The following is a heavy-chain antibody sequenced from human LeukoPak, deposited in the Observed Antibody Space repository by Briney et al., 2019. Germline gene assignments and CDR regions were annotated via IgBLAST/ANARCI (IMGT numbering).Heavy chain of an antibody. J-gene: IGHJ3*02. D-gene: IGHD2-15*01. CDR3: ARVRRVVAATVAFDI. V-gene: IGHV3-7*01. Sequence: GGSLRLSCAASGFTFSSYSMNWVRQAPGKGLEWVANIKQDGSEKYYVDSVKGRFTISRDNAKNSLYLQMNSLRAEDTAVYYCARVRRVVAATVAFDIWGQGTMVTVSS. CDR2: IKQDGSEK. CDR1: GFTFSSYS.